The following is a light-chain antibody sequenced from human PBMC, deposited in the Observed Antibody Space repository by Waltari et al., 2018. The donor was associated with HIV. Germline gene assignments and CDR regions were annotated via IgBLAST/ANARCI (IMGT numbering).Light chain of an antibody. Sequence: DIVMTQSPDSLPVSLGERATMNCRSSRTVYFNSNNQNYLAWYQQKPGQSPKVLIYWASTRASGVPGRFSGSGSGTDFNLTISSLQADDVAVYYCQQYFATPPVTFGGGTKVEI. V-gene: IGKV4-1*01. J-gene: IGKJ4*01. CDR3: QQYFATPPVT. CDR2: WAS. CDR1: RTVYFNSNNQNY.